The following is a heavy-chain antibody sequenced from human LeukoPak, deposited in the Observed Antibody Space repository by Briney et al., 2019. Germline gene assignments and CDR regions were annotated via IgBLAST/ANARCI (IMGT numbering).Heavy chain of an antibody. CDR2: IYYSGST. CDR1: GGSISSSSYY. Sequence: SETLSLTCTVSGGSISSSSYYWGWIRQPPGKGLEWIGYIYYSGSTNYNPSLKSRVTISVDTSKNQFSLKLSSVTAADTAVYYCARVPRGVRYFDWLAWDYGMDVWGQGTTVTVSS. V-gene: IGHV4-61*05. CDR3: ARVPRGVRYFDWLAWDYGMDV. D-gene: IGHD3-9*01. J-gene: IGHJ6*02.